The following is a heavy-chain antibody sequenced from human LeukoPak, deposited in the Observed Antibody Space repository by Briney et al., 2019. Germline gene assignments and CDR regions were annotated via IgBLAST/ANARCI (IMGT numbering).Heavy chain of an antibody. Sequence: PGGSLRLSCAASGFTVSSNYMNWVRQAPGKGLEWVSVIYSDGTTYYADSVKGRFTISRDNVKNTLYLQMNSLRVEDTAVYYCAKGLRIAAAGTGFDYWGQGTLVTVSS. J-gene: IGHJ4*02. V-gene: IGHV3-53*01. D-gene: IGHD6-13*01. CDR2: IYSDGTT. CDR3: AKGLRIAAAGTGFDY. CDR1: GFTVSSNY.